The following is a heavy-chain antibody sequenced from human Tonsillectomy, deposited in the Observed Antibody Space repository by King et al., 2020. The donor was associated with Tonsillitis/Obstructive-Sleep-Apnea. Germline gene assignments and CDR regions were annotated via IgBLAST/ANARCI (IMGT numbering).Heavy chain of an antibody. CDR2: IKSKTDGGTT. V-gene: IGHV3-15*07. CDR3: TTDGPWGYGDPQWDY. J-gene: IGHJ4*02. D-gene: IGHD4-17*01. Sequence: VQLVESGGGLVKPGGSLRLSCAASGFTFSNAWMNWVRQAPGKGLEWVGRIKSKTDGGTTDYAAPVKGRFTISRDDLKNTLYLQMNSLKTEDTAVNYCTTDGPWGYGDPQWDYWGQGTLVTVSS. CDR1: GFTFSNAW.